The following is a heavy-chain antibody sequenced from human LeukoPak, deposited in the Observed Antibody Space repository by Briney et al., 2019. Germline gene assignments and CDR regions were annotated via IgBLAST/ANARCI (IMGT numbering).Heavy chain of an antibody. J-gene: IGHJ4*02. CDR2: IAHDGTR. Sequence: PSETLSLTCGVSGGSIDMTNYWSWVRQAPGKGLEWIGEIAHDGTRNYNASLGSRVAMSLDRANNQFSLSLTSVTAADTAVYYCTRENRPFCPFAYWGQGVLVTVSS. CDR3: TRENRPFCPFAY. D-gene: IGHD2/OR15-2a*01. CDR1: GGSIDMTNY. V-gene: IGHV4-4*02.